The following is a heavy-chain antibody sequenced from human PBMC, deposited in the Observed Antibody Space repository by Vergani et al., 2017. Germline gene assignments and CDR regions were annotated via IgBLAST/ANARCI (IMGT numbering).Heavy chain of an antibody. D-gene: IGHD2-15*01. V-gene: IGHV3-30*02. CDR2: IRYDGSNT. CDR3: ARHLAVVAANKWFDP. CDR1: GFTFSNYG. J-gene: IGHJ5*02. Sequence: QVQLVESGGGVVQPGGSLRLSCGASGFTFSNYGMHWVRQAPGKGLEWVTFIRYDGSNTYYADSVKGRFTISRDNSKNTLFLQMNSLRPEDTAVYYCARHLAVVAANKWFDPWGQGTRVTVSS.